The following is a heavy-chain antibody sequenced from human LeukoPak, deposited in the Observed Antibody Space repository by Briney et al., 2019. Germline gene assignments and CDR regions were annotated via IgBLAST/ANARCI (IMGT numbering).Heavy chain of an antibody. CDR2: VYYSGST. CDR3: ARAETRYCSSTSCYRWYYFDY. J-gene: IGHJ4*02. CDR1: GGSINGYY. D-gene: IGHD2-2*02. V-gene: IGHV4-59*01. Sequence: SETLSLTCTVSGGSINGYYWTWIRQSPGKGLEWIGYVYYSGSTNYNPSLKSRVTISVDTSKNQFSLKLSSVTAADTAVYYCARAETRYCSSTSCYRWYYFDYWGQGTLVTVSS.